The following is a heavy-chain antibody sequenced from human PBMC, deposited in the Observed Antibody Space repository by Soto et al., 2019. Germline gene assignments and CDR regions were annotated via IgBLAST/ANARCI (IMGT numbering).Heavy chain of an antibody. J-gene: IGHJ4*02. Sequence: QVQLQESGPGLVKPSGTLSLTCAVSGGSISTDYWWSWVRQPPGKGLEWIGEVHHSGTTNYIQSLKRRVTTAVEKSGNQVSRELPSVAAADAAVYYCARGVSFRWVYWGQGTLVTVSS. CDR3: ARGVSFRWVY. CDR2: VHHSGTT. V-gene: IGHV4-4*02. CDR1: GGSISTDYW. D-gene: IGHD2-8*01.